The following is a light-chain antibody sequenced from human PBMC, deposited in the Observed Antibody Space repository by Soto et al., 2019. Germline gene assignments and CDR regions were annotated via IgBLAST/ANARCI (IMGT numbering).Light chain of an antibody. J-gene: IGKJ1*01. V-gene: IGKV3-15*01. CDR2: GAT. Sequence: EVVMTQSPATLSVSPGGRATLSCRSSHSLSNNLAWYQQKPGQAPRLLIYGATTRATGIPARCSGSGSGTDFTLTISSLQAEDSAVYYCQQSAGTFGQGTKVEIK. CDR3: QQSAGT. CDR1: HSLSNN.